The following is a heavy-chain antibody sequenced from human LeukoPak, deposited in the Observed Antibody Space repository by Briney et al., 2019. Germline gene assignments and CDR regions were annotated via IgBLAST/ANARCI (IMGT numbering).Heavy chain of an antibody. V-gene: IGHV4-4*07. CDR1: SGSINY. Sequence: SGTLSLTCTVSSGSINYWGWVRQPARRGLEWIGRIYTTGKTDYNPSLKSRLTMSVDTSKRQFSLNLTSVTAADTAIYFCARHGYTASHYFLDFWSQGTLVTVSS. J-gene: IGHJ4*02. CDR2: IYTTGKT. D-gene: IGHD3-16*01. CDR3: ARHGYTASHYFLDF.